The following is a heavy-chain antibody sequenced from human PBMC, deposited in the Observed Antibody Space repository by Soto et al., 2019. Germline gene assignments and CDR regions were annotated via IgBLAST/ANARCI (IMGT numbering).Heavy chain of an antibody. CDR1: GYSFTNYW. CDR3: ARLVYGSGSYNYMDV. D-gene: IGHD3-10*01. V-gene: IGHV5-51*01. CDR2: IYPGDSDT. J-gene: IGHJ6*03. Sequence: PGESLKISCKGSGYSFTNYWIGWVRQMPGKGLEWMGIIYPGDSDTRYSPSFQGQVTISADKSISTAYLQWSSLKASDTAMYYCARLVYGSGSYNYMDVWGKGTTVTVSS.